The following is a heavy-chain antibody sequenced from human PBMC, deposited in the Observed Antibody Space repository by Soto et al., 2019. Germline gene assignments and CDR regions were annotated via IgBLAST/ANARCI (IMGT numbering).Heavy chain of an antibody. CDR3: ARDRDIVFDY. CDR1: GFTFSSYA. Sequence: PGGSLRLSCAASGFTFSSYAMHWVRQAPGKGLEWVAVISYDGSNKYYADSVKGRFTISRDNSKNTLYLQMNSLRAEDTAVYYCARDRDIVFDYWGQGTLVTVSS. J-gene: IGHJ4*02. CDR2: ISYDGSNK. V-gene: IGHV3-30-3*01. D-gene: IGHD2-15*01.